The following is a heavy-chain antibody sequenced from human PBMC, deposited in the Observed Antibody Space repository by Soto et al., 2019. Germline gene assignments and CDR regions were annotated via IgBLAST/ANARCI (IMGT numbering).Heavy chain of an antibody. CDR1: GGTFSSYA. CDR3: ARSQGSSTSLEIYYYYYYGMDV. D-gene: IGHD2-2*01. CDR2: IIPISDTT. J-gene: IGHJ6*02. V-gene: IGHV1-69*01. Sequence: QVQLVQSGAEVKKPGSSVKVSCKASGGTFSSYAISWVRQAPGQGLEWMGGIIPISDTTNYAQKFQGRVTITADESTRTAYMELGSLRSEDTAVYYCARSQGSSTSLEIYYYYYYGMDVWGQGTKVTVSS.